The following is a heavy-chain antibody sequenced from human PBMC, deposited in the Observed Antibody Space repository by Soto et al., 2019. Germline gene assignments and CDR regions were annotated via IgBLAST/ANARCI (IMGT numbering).Heavy chain of an antibody. CDR2: ISYDGSNK. CDR3: ARVSSEWELLQDY. Sequence: GGSLRLSCAASGFTFSSYAMHWVRQAPGKGLEWVAVISYDGSNKYYADSVKGRFTISRDNSKNTLYLQMNSLRAEDTAVYYCARVSSEWELLQDYWGQGTLVTVSS. V-gene: IGHV3-30-3*01. J-gene: IGHJ4*02. CDR1: GFTFSSYA. D-gene: IGHD1-26*01.